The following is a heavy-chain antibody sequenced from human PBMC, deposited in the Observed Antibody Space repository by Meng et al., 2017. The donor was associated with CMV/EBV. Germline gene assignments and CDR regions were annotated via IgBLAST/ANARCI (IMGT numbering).Heavy chain of an antibody. J-gene: IGHJ4*02. CDR3: TTYFSYYFDY. V-gene: IGHV3-15*01. CDR2: IKSKTDGGTI. D-gene: IGHD2/OR15-2a*01. Sequence: GGSLRPSCAASGFTFSKAWMSWVRQAPGKGLEWVGRIKSKTDGGTIDYASPVKGRSTISRDDSKNTLYLQMNSLKTEDTAVYYCTTYFSYYFDYWGQGTLVTVSS. CDR1: GFTFSKAW.